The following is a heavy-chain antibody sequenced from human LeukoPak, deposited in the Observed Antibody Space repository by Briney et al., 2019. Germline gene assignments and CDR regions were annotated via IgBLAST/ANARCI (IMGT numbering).Heavy chain of an antibody. Sequence: SETLSLTCTVSGGSISRFYWGWIRQPPGKGLEYIGYIYNSGSTNYNPSLKSRVTISVDTSKKQFSLQLNSVTAADTAVYYCARVRSDTTLDGDYFDYWGQGTLVIVSS. J-gene: IGHJ4*02. CDR1: GGSISRFY. D-gene: IGHD3/OR15-3a*01. CDR3: ARVRSDTTLDGDYFDY. CDR2: IYNSGST. V-gene: IGHV4-59*01.